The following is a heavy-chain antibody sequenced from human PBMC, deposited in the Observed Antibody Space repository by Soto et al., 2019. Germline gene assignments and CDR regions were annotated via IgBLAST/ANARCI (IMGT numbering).Heavy chain of an antibody. CDR3: ARAYYYDSSGYNDY. CDR1: GGTFSSYA. CDR2: IIPIFGTA. D-gene: IGHD3-22*01. V-gene: IGHV1-69*01. J-gene: IGHJ4*02. Sequence: QVQLVQSGAEVKKPGSSVTVSCKASGGTFSSYAISWVRQAPGHGLEWMGGIIPIFGTANYAQNFQGRVTITADESTSTAYMEVSSLRSEDTAVYYCARAYYYDSSGYNDYWGQGPLVTVSS.